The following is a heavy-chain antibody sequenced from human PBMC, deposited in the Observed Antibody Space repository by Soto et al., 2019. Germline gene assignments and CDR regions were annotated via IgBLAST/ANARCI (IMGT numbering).Heavy chain of an antibody. CDR2: ISSSSSYI. Sequence: GGSLRLSCAASGFTFISYSMNWVRQAPGEGLEWVSSISSSSSYIYYADSVKGRFTISRDNAKNSLYLQMNSLRAEDTAVYYCARDPFNSSGWPRGGYFDYWGQGTLVTVSS. J-gene: IGHJ4*02. V-gene: IGHV3-21*01. CDR1: GFTFISYS. CDR3: ARDPFNSSGWPRGGYFDY. D-gene: IGHD6-19*01.